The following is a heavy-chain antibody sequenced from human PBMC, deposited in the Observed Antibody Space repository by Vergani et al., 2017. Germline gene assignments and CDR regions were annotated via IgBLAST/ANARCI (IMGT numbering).Heavy chain of an antibody. V-gene: IGHV1-69*02. CDR3: ARSGPLMRGQYYYGSGSYYPFDY. Sequence: QVQLVQSGAEVKKPGSSVKVSCKASGATFRSNTISWVRQVPGQGLEWMGRIIPVLGKTKYAQDFQGRLTITADTSTSTAYMELTSLRSQDTAVYYCARSGPLMRGQYYYGSGSYYPFDYWGQGTLVTVSS. CDR1: GATFRSNT. D-gene: IGHD3-10*01. J-gene: IGHJ4*02. CDR2: IIPVLGKT.